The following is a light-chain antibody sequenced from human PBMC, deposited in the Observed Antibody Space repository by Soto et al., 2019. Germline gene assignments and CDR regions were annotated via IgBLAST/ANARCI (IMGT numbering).Light chain of an antibody. V-gene: IGKV3-15*01. CDR3: QQYNDWTRT. CDR2: GAY. J-gene: IGKJ1*01. Sequence: EIVMAHSPSALSLSPGERGTLSCRGSQSVSSNLAWYQQKPGQPPSLLIYGAYTRATGIPARFSGSGSGTEFTLTISSLQSEDFAVYYCQQYNDWTRTFGQGTKVDIK. CDR1: QSVSSN.